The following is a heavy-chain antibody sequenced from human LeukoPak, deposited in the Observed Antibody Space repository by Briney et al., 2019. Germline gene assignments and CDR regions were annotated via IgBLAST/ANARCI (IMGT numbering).Heavy chain of an antibody. CDR1: GVSISSSNSY. CDR3: ARDNSVEDTAWWFDP. J-gene: IGHJ5*02. CDR2: IYYSGNT. D-gene: IGHD4-23*01. Sequence: PSETLSLTCTVSGVSISSSNSYWGWIRQPPGKGLEWIGSIYYSGNTYYNASLKSQVSISIDTSKNQFSLRLTSVTAADTAVYYCARDNSVEDTAWWFDPWGQGTLVTVSS. V-gene: IGHV4-39*02.